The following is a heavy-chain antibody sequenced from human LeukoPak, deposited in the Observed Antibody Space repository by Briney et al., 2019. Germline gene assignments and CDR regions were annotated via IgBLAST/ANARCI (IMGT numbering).Heavy chain of an antibody. J-gene: IGHJ4*02. V-gene: IGHV1-8*01. Sequence: ASVKLSCKASGYTFTSYDLNWVRQATGQGLEWMGAMNPNSGNKGYAQKFQGRVTMTRNSSITTAYMELSSLRSEDTAVYYCARRHGRCSDGSCYYPDYWGQGTLVTVSS. CDR3: ARRHGRCSDGSCYYPDY. D-gene: IGHD2-15*01. CDR2: MNPNSGNK. CDR1: GYTFTSYD.